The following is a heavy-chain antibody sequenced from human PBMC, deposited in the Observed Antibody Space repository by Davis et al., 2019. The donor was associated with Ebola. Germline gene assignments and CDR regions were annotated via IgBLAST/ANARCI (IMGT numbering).Heavy chain of an antibody. V-gene: IGHV3-11*04. CDR3: AREPEWELWNFYYYGMDV. Sequence: GESLKISCAASGFTFSAHSITWLRQSPCKGHEGDSYIIWNGSTIYYADSVKGRFTISRDKAKNSLYLQMNSLRAEDTAVYYCAREPEWELWNFYYYGMDVWGQGTTVTVSS. CDR2: IIWNGSTI. D-gene: IGHD1-26*01. J-gene: IGHJ6*02. CDR1: GFTFSAHS.